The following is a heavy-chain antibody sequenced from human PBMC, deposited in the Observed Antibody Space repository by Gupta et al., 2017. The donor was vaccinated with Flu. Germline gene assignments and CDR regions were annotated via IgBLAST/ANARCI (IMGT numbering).Heavy chain of an antibody. J-gene: IGHJ4*02. CDR1: GDSIRSSGYY. D-gene: IGHD2-2*01. CDR3: ARDTSRRNRVFDY. Sequence: QVQLQESGPGLVKPSQTLSLTCTVSGDSIRSSGYYWTWIRQHPGKGLEWIGYIYSDGNTYNNPSLKSRVTISVDTSKNQFSLKLSSVTAADTAVYYCARDTSRRNRVFDYWGQGTLVTVSS. V-gene: IGHV4-31*03. CDR2: IYSDGNT.